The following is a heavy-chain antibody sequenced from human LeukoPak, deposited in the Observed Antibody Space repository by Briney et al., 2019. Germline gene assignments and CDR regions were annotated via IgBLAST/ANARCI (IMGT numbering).Heavy chain of an antibody. CDR2: ISAYNGNT. D-gene: IGHD2/OR15-2a*01. J-gene: IGHJ6*02. V-gene: IGHV1-18*01. CDR3: AREVREYYHPPRGYYYYGMDV. Sequence: GASVKVSCKASGYTFTSYGISWVRQAPGQGLEWMGWISAYNGNTNYAQKLQGRVTMTTDTSTSTAYMELRSLRSDDTAVYYCAREVREYYHPPRGYYYYGMDVWGQGTTVTVSS. CDR1: GYTFTSYG.